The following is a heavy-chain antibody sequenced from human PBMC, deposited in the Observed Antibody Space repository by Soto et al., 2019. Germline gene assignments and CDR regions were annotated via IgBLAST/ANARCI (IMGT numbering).Heavy chain of an antibody. V-gene: IGHV4-4*02. CDR2: IYHTGST. CDR1: GGSISSRKW. CDR3: ASKVGELLANAIDM. D-gene: IGHD3-10*01. Sequence: SETLSLTCAVSGGSISSRKWWSWVRQPPGKRLEWIGEIYHTGSTNYNPSLKSRVTISIDKSKNQFSLKLSSVTAADTAVYFCASKVGELLANAIDMWGHGITVTVSS. J-gene: IGHJ3*02.